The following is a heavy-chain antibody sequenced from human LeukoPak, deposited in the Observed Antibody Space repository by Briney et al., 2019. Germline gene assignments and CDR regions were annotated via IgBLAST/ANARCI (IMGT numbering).Heavy chain of an antibody. J-gene: IGHJ4*02. Sequence: TLSLTCAVYGGSFSGYYWSCIRQHPGKGLEWIGYIYYSGSTYYNPSLKSRVIISVDTSKNHFSLKLSSVTAADTTVYYCARGSVGAFDYWGQGTLVTVSS. CDR3: ARGSVGAFDY. V-gene: IGHV4-31*11. CDR2: IYYSGST. CDR1: GGSFSGYY. D-gene: IGHD1-26*01.